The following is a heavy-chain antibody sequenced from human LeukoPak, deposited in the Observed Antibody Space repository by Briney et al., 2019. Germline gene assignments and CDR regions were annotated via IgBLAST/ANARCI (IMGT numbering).Heavy chain of an antibody. CDR3: AKIEVESSGWYVADY. CDR1: GFTFSSYA. D-gene: IGHD6-19*01. CDR2: ISYDGSNK. Sequence: PGGSLRLSCAASGFTFSSYAMHWVRQAPGKGLEWVAVISYDGSNKYYADSVKGRFTVSRDNSKNTLYLQMNSLRAEDTAVYYCAKIEVESSGWYVADYWGQGTLVTVSS. V-gene: IGHV3-30-3*02. J-gene: IGHJ4*02.